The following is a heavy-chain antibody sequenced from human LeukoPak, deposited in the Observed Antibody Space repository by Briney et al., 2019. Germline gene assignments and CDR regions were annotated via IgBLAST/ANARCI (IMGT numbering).Heavy chain of an antibody. Sequence: PSETLSLTCTVSGGSISSYYWSWIRQPAGKGLEWIGRIYTSGSTNYNPSLKSRVTMSVDTSKNQFSLKLSSVTAADTAVYYCATLASRTRYCSSTSCYRMDVWGQGTTVTVSS. CDR3: ATLASRTRYCSSTSCYRMDV. D-gene: IGHD2-2*02. J-gene: IGHJ6*02. V-gene: IGHV4-4*07. CDR1: GGSISSYY. CDR2: IYTSGST.